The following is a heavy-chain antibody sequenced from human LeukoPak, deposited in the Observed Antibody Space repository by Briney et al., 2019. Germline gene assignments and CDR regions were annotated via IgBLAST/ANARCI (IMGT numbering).Heavy chain of an antibody. D-gene: IGHD3-22*01. CDR1: GFTFSSYA. CDR3: AKGTGLLRRGYFDY. V-gene: IGHV3-23*01. CDR2: ISGSGGST. Sequence: GGSLRLSCAASGFTFSSYAMSWVRQAPGKGLEWASAISGSGGSTYYADSVKGRFTISRDNSKNTLYLQMNSLRAEDTAVYYCAKGTGLLRRGYFDYWGQGTLVTVSS. J-gene: IGHJ4*02.